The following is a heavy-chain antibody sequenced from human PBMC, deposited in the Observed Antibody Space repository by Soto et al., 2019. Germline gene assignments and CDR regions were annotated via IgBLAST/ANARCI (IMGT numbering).Heavy chain of an antibody. J-gene: IGHJ6*02. V-gene: IGHV3-43*01. CDR1: GFRFDDYN. Sequence: RGSLRLSCAASGFRFDDYNMHWVRQAPGKGLEWVSLITWNGGNKYYADSVKGRFTISRDGTTQSVSLQMTSLKREDTGVYYCARETLSFGSALDVWGQGTTVTVSS. D-gene: IGHD3-3*01. CDR3: ARETLSFGSALDV. CDR2: ITWNGGNK.